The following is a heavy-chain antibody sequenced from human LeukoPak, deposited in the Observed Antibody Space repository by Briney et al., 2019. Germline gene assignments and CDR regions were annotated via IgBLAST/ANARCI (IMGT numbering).Heavy chain of an antibody. CDR3: AKDLGGDPEY. J-gene: IGHJ4*02. D-gene: IGHD2-21*02. V-gene: IGHV3-23*01. Sequence: GGSLRLSCATSGFTFSSYAMSWVRQAPGKGLQWVSTISGSGGSTYYADSVKGRFTISRDNSKNTLYLQMNSLRAEDTAVYYCAKDLGGDPEYWGQGTLVTVSS. CDR1: GFTFSSYA. CDR2: ISGSGGST.